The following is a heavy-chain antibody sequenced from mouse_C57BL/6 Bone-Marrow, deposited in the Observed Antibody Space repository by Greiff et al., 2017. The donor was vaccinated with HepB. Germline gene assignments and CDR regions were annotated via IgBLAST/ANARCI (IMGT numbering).Heavy chain of an antibody. CDR3: AREYGNGGYYFDY. Sequence: EVNLVESGGGLVKPGGSLKLSCAASGFTFSDYGMHWVRQAPEKGLEWVAYISSGSSTICYADTVKGRFTISRDNAKNTRFLQMTSLRSEDTAMYYCAREYGNGGYYFDYWGQGTTLTVSS. J-gene: IGHJ2*01. D-gene: IGHD2-10*02. V-gene: IGHV5-17*01. CDR2: ISSGSSTI. CDR1: GFTFSDYG.